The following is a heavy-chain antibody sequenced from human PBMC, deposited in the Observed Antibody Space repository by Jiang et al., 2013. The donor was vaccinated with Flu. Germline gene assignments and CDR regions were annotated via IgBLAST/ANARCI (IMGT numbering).Heavy chain of an antibody. V-gene: IGHV3-30*02. CDR2: IRYDGSNK. Sequence: QLLESGGGVVQPGGSLRLSCAASGFTFSSYGMHWVRQAPGRGLEWVAFIRYDGSNKYYADSVKGRFTISRDNSKNTLYLQMNSLRAEDTAVYYCAKDRRILTGYYYDYWGQGTLVTVSS. D-gene: IGHD3-9*01. CDR1: GFTFSSYG. CDR3: AKDRRILTGYYYDY. J-gene: IGHJ4*02.